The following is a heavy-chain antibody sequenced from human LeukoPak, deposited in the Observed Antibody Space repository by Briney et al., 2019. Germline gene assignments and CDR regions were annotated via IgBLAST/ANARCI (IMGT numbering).Heavy chain of an antibody. CDR3: VRGVRIAVAGTHYYFDY. J-gene: IGHJ4*02. V-gene: IGHV1-8*01. CDR2: MNPNSGNT. CDR1: GYTFTNYD. D-gene: IGHD6-19*01. Sequence: ASVKVSCKASGYTFTNYDINWVRQATGQGLEWMGCMNPNSGNTGYAQKFQGRVTMTKSTSITTSYMDLSSLRSEDTAVYYCVRGVRIAVAGTHYYFDYWGQGTLVTVSS.